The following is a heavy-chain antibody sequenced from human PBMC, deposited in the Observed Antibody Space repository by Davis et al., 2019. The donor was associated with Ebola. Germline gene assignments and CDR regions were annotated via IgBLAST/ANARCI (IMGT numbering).Heavy chain of an antibody. CDR3: AKTDCSGGRCYLFDC. V-gene: IGHV3-23*01. CDR1: GFTFSSYA. D-gene: IGHD2-15*01. CDR2: ISGSGRDT. Sequence: PGGSLRLSCAASGFTFSSYAMSWVRQAPGKGLEWVSGISGSGRDTYYADSVKGRFTISRDNSKNTLHLQMNSLRAEDTAVYYCAKTDCSGGRCYLFDCWGQGTLVTVSS. J-gene: IGHJ5*01.